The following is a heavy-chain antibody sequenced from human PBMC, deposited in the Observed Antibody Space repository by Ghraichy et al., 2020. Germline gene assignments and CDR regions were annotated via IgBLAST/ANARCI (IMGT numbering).Heavy chain of an antibody. CDR2: INPNNGDT. CDR1: EYSFTDYY. V-gene: IGHV1-2*02. D-gene: IGHD2-15*01. Sequence: ASVKVSCKASEYSFTDYYIHWVRQSPGQGLEWMGWINPNNGDTNYLQKFQGRVTLTRDTSISVAYMELSRLRSDDTAVYYCAREGRTTPYVLGAAGFAYWGPGTLVTVSS. J-gene: IGHJ4*02. CDR3: AREGRTTPYVLGAAGFAY.